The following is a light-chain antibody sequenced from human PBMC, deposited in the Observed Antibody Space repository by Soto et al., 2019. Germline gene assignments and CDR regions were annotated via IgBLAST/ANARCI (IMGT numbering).Light chain of an antibody. CDR2: SAS. Sequence: DIQLTQSPSVLSASVGDTVTITCRASQALSNYLAWYQQKPGKAPDLLIYSASTLQSGVPSRFSGSGSETEFSLTIRALQPEDFANYYCQQLSRYPLTFGGGTKVDIK. CDR1: QALSNY. J-gene: IGKJ4*01. V-gene: IGKV1-9*01. CDR3: QQLSRYPLT.